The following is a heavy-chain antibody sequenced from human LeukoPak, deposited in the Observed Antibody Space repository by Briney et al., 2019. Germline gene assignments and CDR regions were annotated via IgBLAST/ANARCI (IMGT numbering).Heavy chain of an antibody. V-gene: IGHV3-64D*09. CDR2: ISDSGGST. Sequence: GGSLRLSCSASGFPFSSYAMHWVRQAPGKGLEYVSAISDSGGSTYYADSVKGRFTISRENSKNTLYLQMSSLRAEDTPVYFCVRGYSFGPYGMDVWGQGTTVTVSS. D-gene: IGHD2-15*01. CDR3: VRGYSFGPYGMDV. J-gene: IGHJ6*02. CDR1: GFPFSSYA.